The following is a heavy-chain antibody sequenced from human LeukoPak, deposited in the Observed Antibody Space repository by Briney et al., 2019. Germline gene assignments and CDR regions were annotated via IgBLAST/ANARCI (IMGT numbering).Heavy chain of an antibody. J-gene: IGHJ4*02. V-gene: IGHV4-31*03. Sequence: PSETLSLTCTVSGGSVSRGGYYWSWIRQHPGKGLEWIGCIYYNGGTYYNPSLKSRVTISVDTSTNQFSLKLSSVTAADTAVYYCARTTLTFCFDYWGQGTLVTVSS. CDR3: ARTTLTFCFDY. CDR2: IYYNGGT. D-gene: IGHD1-1*01. CDR1: GGSVSRGGYY.